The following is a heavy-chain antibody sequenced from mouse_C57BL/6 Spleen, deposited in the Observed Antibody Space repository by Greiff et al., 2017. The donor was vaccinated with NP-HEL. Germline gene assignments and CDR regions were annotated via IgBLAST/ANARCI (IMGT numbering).Heavy chain of an antibody. CDR3: APLITTVVATVYYAMDY. Sequence: VQLQQSGPELVKPGASVKLSCKASGYAFSSSWMNWVKQWPGKGLEWIGRIYPGDGDTNYNGKFKGKATLTADKSSSTAYMQLSSLTSEDSAVYFCAPLITTVVATVYYAMDYWGQGTSVTVSS. J-gene: IGHJ4*01. CDR1: GYAFSSSW. CDR2: IYPGDGDT. V-gene: IGHV1-82*01. D-gene: IGHD1-1*01.